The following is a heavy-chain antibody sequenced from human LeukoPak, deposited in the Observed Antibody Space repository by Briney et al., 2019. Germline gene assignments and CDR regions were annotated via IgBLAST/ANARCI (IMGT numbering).Heavy chain of an antibody. CDR2: IDSDGSST. J-gene: IGHJ3*02. Sequence: GGSLRLSCAASGFTFSSYWMHWVRQAPGKGLVWVSRIDSDGSSTSYADSVKGRFTIPRDNAKNMLYLQMNSLRAEDTAVYYCTRGYGSGSLIAFDIWGQGTMVTVSS. V-gene: IGHV3-74*01. CDR1: GFTFSSYW. CDR3: TRGYGSGSLIAFDI. D-gene: IGHD3-10*01.